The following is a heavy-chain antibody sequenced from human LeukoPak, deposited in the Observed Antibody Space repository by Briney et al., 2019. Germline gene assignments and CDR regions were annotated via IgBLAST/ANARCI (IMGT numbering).Heavy chain of an antibody. CDR1: GGSISSYY. CDR2: IYYSGVT. J-gene: IGHJ4*02. D-gene: IGHD3-9*01. CDR3: ARGSKYYDILG. V-gene: IGHV4-59*01. Sequence: KPSETLSLTCTVSGGSISSYYWSWIRQPPGKGLEWIGYIYYSGVTNYNPSLKSRVTISVDTSRNQFSLRLSSVTAADTAVYYCARGSKYYDILGWGQGTLVTVSS.